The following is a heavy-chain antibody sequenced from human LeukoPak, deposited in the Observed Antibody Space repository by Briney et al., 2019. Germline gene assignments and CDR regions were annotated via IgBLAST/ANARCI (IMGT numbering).Heavy chain of an antibody. CDR2: INSDGSST. CDR1: GFTFSSYW. D-gene: IGHD2-21*02. V-gene: IGHV3-74*01. CDR3: AKRGLGDREAFDI. Sequence: PGGSLRLSCAASGFTFSSYWMHWVRQAPGKGLVWVSRINSDGSSTIYADSVKGRFTFSRDNAKNTLYLQMNSLRAEDTAVYYCAKRGLGDREAFDIWGQGTMVTVSS. J-gene: IGHJ3*02.